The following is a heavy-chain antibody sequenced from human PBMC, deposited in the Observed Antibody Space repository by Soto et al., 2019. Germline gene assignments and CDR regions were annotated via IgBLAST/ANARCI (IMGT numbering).Heavy chain of an antibody. V-gene: IGHV3-30-3*01. D-gene: IGHD3-10*01. CDR3: ARVGETYFDS. Sequence: QVQLVESGGGVVQPGRSLRLSCAASGFTFSSYAMHWVRQAPGKGLEWVAVISYDGSNKYYADSVKGRFTISRDNSKNTLYLQMNSLRAEDTAVYYCARVGETYFDSWGQGTLVTVSS. J-gene: IGHJ4*02. CDR1: GFTFSSYA. CDR2: ISYDGSNK.